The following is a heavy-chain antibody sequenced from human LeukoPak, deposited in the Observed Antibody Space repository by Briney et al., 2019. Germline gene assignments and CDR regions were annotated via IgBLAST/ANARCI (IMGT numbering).Heavy chain of an antibody. CDR2: IKQDGSEK. V-gene: IGHV3-7*01. D-gene: IGHD2-2*01. J-gene: IGHJ4*01. CDR3: ARLKLLWSXXFDY. Sequence: GGSLRLSCAASGFTFSSYWMSWVRQAPGKGLEWVANIKQDGSEKYYVDSVKGRFTISRDNAKNSLYLQMNSLRAEDTAVYYCARLKLLWSXXFDYWGXXXLVTVSS. CDR1: GFTFSSYW.